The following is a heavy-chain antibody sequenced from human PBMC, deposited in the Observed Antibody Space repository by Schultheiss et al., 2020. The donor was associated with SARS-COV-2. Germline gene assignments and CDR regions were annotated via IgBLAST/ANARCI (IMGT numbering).Heavy chain of an antibody. J-gene: IGHJ4*02. CDR3: ARDRAAVAGPDY. CDR1: GFTFSSYG. V-gene: IGHV3-30*03. Sequence: GESLKISCAASGFTFSSYGMHWVRQAPGKGLEWVAVISYDGSNKYYADSVKGRFTISRDNSKNTLYLQMNSLRAEDTAVYYCARDRAAVAGPDYWGQGTLVTVSS. D-gene: IGHD6-19*01. CDR2: ISYDGSNK.